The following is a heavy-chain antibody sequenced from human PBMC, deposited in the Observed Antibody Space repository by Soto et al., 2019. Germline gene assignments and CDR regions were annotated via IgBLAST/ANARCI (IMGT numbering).Heavy chain of an antibody. CDR3: AQGRGLVSPHY. CDR2: IGTAGDT. Sequence: PGGSLRLSCAASGFTFSSYDMHWVRQATGKGLEWVSAIGTAGDTYYPGSVKGRFTISRDNSKNTMFLQINSLRAEDTAVYYCAQGRGLVSPHYWGQGTLVTVSS. V-gene: IGHV3-13*01. D-gene: IGHD3-9*01. J-gene: IGHJ4*02. CDR1: GFTFSSYD.